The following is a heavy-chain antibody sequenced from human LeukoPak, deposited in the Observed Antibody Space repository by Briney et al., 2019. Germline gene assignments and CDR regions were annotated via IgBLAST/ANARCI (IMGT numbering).Heavy chain of an antibody. Sequence: SETLSLTCTVSGGSISSANSYWNWIRQPAGKGLEWIGRIYTSGSSNYNPSLKSRVTISVDTSRNQFSLRLSSVTAADTAVYYCARASGYSGYDLGAYYYFYMDVWGKGTTVTVS. J-gene: IGHJ6*03. CDR1: GGSISSANSY. CDR2: IYTSGSS. V-gene: IGHV4-61*02. CDR3: ARASGYSGYDLGAYYYFYMDV. D-gene: IGHD5-12*01.